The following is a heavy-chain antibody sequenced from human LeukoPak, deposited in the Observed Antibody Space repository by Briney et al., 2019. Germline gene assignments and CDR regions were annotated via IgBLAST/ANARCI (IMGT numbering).Heavy chain of an antibody. D-gene: IGHD3-22*01. Sequence: PGGSLRLSCAASGFTFSSYWMSWVRQAPGKGLEWVATIKQDGSEKYYVDSVKGRFTISRDNAKNSLYLQMNSLRAEDTAVYYCARWDDSSGYYGGYYFDYWGQGTLVTVSS. V-gene: IGHV3-7*01. CDR1: GFTFSSYW. J-gene: IGHJ4*02. CDR3: ARWDDSSGYYGGYYFDY. CDR2: IKQDGSEK.